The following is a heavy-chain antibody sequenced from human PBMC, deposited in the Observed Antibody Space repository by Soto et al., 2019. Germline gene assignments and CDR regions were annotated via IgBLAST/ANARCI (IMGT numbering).Heavy chain of an antibody. D-gene: IGHD5-18*01. CDR2: IYWDDEK. CDR3: AQYRYGNFDY. J-gene: IGHJ4*02. CDR1: GLSLSTSGVG. Sequence: QITLKESGPTLVKPTQPLTLTCTFPGLSLSTSGVGVGWIRQPPGTALEWLGLIYWDDEKRYSPSLKSRLTLTKDTSKNQVVLTMTNMDPVDTATCYCAQYRYGNFDYWGQGALVTVSS. V-gene: IGHV2-5*02.